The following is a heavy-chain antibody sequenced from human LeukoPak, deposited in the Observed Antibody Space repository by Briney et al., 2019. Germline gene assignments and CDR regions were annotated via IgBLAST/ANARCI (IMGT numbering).Heavy chain of an antibody. CDR3: ARHRYSGSDTQGFDY. CDR1: GYRFTDYL. V-gene: IGHV5-51*01. D-gene: IGHD5-12*01. J-gene: IGHJ4*02. Sequence: PGESLKLSCKGSGYRFTDYLIAWVRQMPGKGLEWMGIVYPSNSETRYSPSFQGQVTISADKSISTGYLQWSSLKASDTAMYFCARHRYSGSDTQGFDYWGQGTLVTVSS. CDR2: VYPSNSET.